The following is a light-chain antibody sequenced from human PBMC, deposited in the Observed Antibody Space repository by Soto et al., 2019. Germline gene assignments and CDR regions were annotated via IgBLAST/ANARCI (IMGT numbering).Light chain of an antibody. Sequence: QPVLTQPASVSGSPGQSITMSCTGTSSDVGGHDYVSWYQQHPGKVPKLMIYEVSNRPSGVSNRFSGSKSGNTASLTISGLQAEDEADYYCSSYTSSSTSVFGTGTKLTVL. CDR3: SSYTSSSTSV. V-gene: IGLV2-14*01. CDR2: EVS. CDR1: SSDVGGHDY. J-gene: IGLJ1*01.